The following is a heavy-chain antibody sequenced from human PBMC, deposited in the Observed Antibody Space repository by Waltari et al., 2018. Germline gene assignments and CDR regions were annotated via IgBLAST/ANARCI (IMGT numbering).Heavy chain of an antibody. D-gene: IGHD3-22*01. Sequence: QMQLQESGPGLLKPSETLPPTRPVSSGYIRTGIYYWSWIRQHPGKGLEWIGYIYHSGSTYYNPSLKSRVTISVDRSKNQFSLKLSSVTAADTAVYYCARLDVVMTAFDYWGQGTLVTVSS. CDR2: IYHSGST. J-gene: IGHJ4*02. V-gene: IGHV4-30-2*01. CDR3: ARLDVVMTAFDY. CDR1: SGYIRTGIYY.